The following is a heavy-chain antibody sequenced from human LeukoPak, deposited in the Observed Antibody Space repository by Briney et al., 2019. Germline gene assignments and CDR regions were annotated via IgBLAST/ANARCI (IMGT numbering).Heavy chain of an antibody. V-gene: IGHV4-34*01. D-gene: IGHD1-1*01. CDR2: INHSGST. CDR3: ASRTYNWFDP. J-gene: IGHJ5*02. CDR1: GGSFSGYY. Sequence: SSETLSLTCAVYGGSFSGYYWSWIRQPPGKGLEWIGEINHSGSTNYNPSLKSRVTISVDTSKNQFSLKLSSVTAADPAVYYCASRTYNWFDPWGQGTLVTVSS.